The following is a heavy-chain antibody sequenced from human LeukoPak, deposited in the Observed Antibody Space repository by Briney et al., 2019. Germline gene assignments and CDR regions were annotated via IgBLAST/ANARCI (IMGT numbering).Heavy chain of an antibody. J-gene: IGHJ4*02. V-gene: IGHV3-30*02. Sequence: GGSLRPSCAASGFTFSNYGMHWVRQAPGKGLEWVAYTSSDARVIRYADSVKGRFTVSRDNFKSTLYLQMNGLRADDTAVYYCAKDGSWSYTDWGQGTLVTVSS. CDR3: AKDGSWSYTD. CDR1: GFTFSNYG. D-gene: IGHD3-10*01. CDR2: TSSDARVI.